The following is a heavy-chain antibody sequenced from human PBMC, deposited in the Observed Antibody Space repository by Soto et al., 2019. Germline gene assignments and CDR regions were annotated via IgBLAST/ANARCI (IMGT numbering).Heavy chain of an antibody. J-gene: IGHJ6*02. CDR3: PYGRGEMNWANYYGLDV. D-gene: IGHD7-27*01. Sequence: QVKLVESGGGVVQPGRSLRLSCAASGFTFPRFGMHWVRQAPGKGLEWVALITYEGSQIYYADAVKGRFTISRDNGDNTLSLQMHNLRTEDTATYFCPYGRGEMNWANYYGLDVWGQGTTFTVS. CDR1: GFTFPRFG. V-gene: IGHV3-30*03. CDR2: ITYEGSQI.